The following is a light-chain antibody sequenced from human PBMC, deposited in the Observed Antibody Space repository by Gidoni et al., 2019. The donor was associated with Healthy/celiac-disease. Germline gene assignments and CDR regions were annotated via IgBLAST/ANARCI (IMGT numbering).Light chain of an antibody. V-gene: IGKV3-20*01. J-gene: IGKJ2*01. CDR3: QQYGSSPPYT. CDR1: QSVSSSY. Sequence: ALTQSPGTLSLSPGERATLSCRASQSVSSSYLAWYQQKPGQDPRLLIYGASSRATGIPDRFSGSGSGTDFTLTISRLEPEDFAVYYCQQYGSSPPYTFGQXTKLEIK. CDR2: GAS.